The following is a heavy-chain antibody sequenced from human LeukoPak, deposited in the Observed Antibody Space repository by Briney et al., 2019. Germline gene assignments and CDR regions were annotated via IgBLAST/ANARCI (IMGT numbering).Heavy chain of an antibody. CDR1: GYSISSGYY. CDR2: IYHSGNT. D-gene: IGHD3-10*01. V-gene: IGHV4-38-2*02. CDR3: ARAGSNYYYYYMDV. J-gene: IGHJ6*03. Sequence: SETLSLTCTVSGYSISSGYYWGRIRQPPGKGLEWIGSIYHSGNTYYNPSLKSRVTISVDTSKNQFSLKLSSVTAADTAVYYCARAGSNYYYYYMDVWGKGTTVTVSS.